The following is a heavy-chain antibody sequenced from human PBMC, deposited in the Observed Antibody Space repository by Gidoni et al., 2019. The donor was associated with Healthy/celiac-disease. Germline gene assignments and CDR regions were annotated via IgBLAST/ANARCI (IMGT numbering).Heavy chain of an antibody. CDR3: ARDCTPGGMDV. CDR1: GFTFSSYG. V-gene: IGHV3-33*01. J-gene: IGHJ6*02. D-gene: IGHD2-8*01. Sequence: QVQLVESGGGVVQPGRSLRLSCAASGFTFSSYGMHWFRQAPGKGLEWVAVIWYDGSNKYYADSVKGRFTISRDNSKNTLYLQMNSLRAEDTAVYYCARDCTPGGMDVWGQGTTVTVSS. CDR2: IWYDGSNK.